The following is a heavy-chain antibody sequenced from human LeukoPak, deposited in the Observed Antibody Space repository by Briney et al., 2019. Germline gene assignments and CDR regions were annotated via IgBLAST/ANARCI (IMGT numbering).Heavy chain of an antibody. D-gene: IGHD7-27*01. CDR3: AKAGLGNYYYGMDV. CDR2: ISYEGSNK. J-gene: IGHJ6*02. V-gene: IGHV3-30*18. Sequence: GGSLRLSCAASGFTFSSYGMHWVRQAPGKGREGVAVISYEGSNKYYADSVKGRFTISRDNSKITLYLQMNSLRAEDTAVYYCAKAGLGNYYYGMDVWGQGTTVTVSS. CDR1: GFTFSSYG.